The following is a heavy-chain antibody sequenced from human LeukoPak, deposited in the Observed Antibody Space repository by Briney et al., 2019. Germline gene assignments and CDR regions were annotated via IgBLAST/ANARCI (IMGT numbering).Heavy chain of an antibody. V-gene: IGHV3-23*01. CDR2: IRGSGGGT. Sequence: PGGSLRLSCAASEFTFSSYAMSWVRQAPGKGLEWVSTIRGSGGGTYYADSVKGRFTISRDNSKNALYLQMNSLRDEDTALYYCAKAGMGVVGYFDYWGQGTLVTVSS. D-gene: IGHD6-19*01. CDR1: EFTFSSYA. J-gene: IGHJ4*02. CDR3: AKAGMGVVGYFDY.